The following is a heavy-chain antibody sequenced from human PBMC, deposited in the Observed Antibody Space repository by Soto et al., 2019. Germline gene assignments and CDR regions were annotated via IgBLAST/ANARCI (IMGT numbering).Heavy chain of an antibody. CDR2: IYYSGST. Sequence: QVQLQESGPGLVKPSETLSLTCTVSGGSVSSGSYYWSWIRQPPGKGLEWIGYIYYSGSTNYNPSLMSRVTISVDTSKNSFSLKLSSVTAADTAVYYCARDSALEGYCTNGVCSSWYFYLWGRGPLVTLSS. V-gene: IGHV4-61*01. CDR3: ARDSALEGYCTNGVCSSWYFYL. D-gene: IGHD2-8*01. CDR1: GGSVSSGSYY. J-gene: IGHJ2*01.